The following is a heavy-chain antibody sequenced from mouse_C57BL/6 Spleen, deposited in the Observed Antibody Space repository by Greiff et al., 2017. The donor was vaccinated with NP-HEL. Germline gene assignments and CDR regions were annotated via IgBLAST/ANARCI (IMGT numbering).Heavy chain of an antibody. CDR1: GYTFTDYY. CDR2: INPYNGGT. D-gene: IGHD1-1*02. J-gene: IGHJ4*01. V-gene: IGHV1-19*01. CDR3: ARGGDGGGYAMDY. Sequence: VQLQQSGPVLVKPGASVKMSCKASGYTFTDYYMNWVKQSHGKSLEWIGVINPYNGGTSYNQKFKGKATLTVDKSSSTAYMELNSLTSEDSAVYYCARGGDGGGYAMDYWGQGTSVTVSS.